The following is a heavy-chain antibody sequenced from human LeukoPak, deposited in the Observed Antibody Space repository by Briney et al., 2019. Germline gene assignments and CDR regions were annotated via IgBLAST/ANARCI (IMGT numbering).Heavy chain of an antibody. D-gene: IGHD2-2*01. V-gene: IGHV4-59*08. CDR2: IYSSGST. Sequence: PSETLSLTRTVSGGSISSNYWGWIRQPPGKGLEWLGYIYSSGSTTYNPSLESRLTISIDTSKNHFSLKLSSVTAADTAVYYCAKRAVTTAAYLWFDPWGQGTLVTVSS. CDR1: GGSISSNY. J-gene: IGHJ5*02. CDR3: AKRAVTTAAYLWFDP.